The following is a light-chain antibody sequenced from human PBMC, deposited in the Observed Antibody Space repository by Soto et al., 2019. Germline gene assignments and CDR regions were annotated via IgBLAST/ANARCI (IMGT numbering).Light chain of an antibody. V-gene: IGKV3-15*01. CDR2: GAS. CDR1: QSVSSN. J-gene: IGKJ1*01. Sequence: EIVMTQSPATLSVSPGERATLSCRASQSVSSNLAWYQQKPGQAPRLLIYGASTRATGIPARFSGSGSWTEFTLTISSLQSEDFPVYYCQQYNNWPPLTFGQGTKVDIK. CDR3: QQYNNWPPLT.